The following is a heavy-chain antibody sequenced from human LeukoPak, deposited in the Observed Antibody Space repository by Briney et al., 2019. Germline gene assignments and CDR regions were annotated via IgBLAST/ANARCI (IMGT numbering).Heavy chain of an antibody. CDR3: ASLEYYYDSSGYYLRY. CDR1: GGSISSSSYY. CDR2: IYYSGST. J-gene: IGHJ4*02. V-gene: IGHV4-39*01. D-gene: IGHD3-22*01. Sequence: SETLSLTCTVSGGSISSSSYYWGWIRQPPGKGLEWIGSIYYSGSTYYNPSLKSRVTISVDTSKNQFSLKLSSVTAADTAVYYCASLEYYYDSSGYYLRYWGQGTLVTVSS.